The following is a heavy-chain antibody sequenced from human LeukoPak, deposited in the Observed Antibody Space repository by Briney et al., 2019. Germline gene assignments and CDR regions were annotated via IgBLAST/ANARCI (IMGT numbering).Heavy chain of an antibody. J-gene: IGHJ4*02. CDR3: ATVEPLGDYYFDY. CDR2: MNPNSGNT. V-gene: IGHV1-8*01. D-gene: IGHD3-16*01. Sequence: GASVKVSCKASGYTFTSYDINWVRQATGQGLEWMGWMNPNSGNTGYAQKFQGRVTMTRNTSISTAYMELSSLRSEDTAVYYCATVEPLGDYYFDYWGQGTLVTVSS. CDR1: GYTFTSYD.